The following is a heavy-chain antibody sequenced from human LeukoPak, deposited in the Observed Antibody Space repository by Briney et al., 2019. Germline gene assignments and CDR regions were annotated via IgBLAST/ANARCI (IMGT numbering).Heavy chain of an antibody. V-gene: IGHV3-23*01. Sequence: GGSLRLSCAASGLLHRTYAIRWVRQPPGKGLEWVSTIRGPYERTYYADSVKGRFTISRDNTINPECLQMDSLRDGCLAVYDWVKGRFCFNEVCHADFDYWGQGTLVTVSS. CDR2: IRGPYERT. J-gene: IGHJ4*02. CDR3: VKGRFCFNEVCHADFDY. CDR1: GLLHRTYA. D-gene: IGHD2-8*01.